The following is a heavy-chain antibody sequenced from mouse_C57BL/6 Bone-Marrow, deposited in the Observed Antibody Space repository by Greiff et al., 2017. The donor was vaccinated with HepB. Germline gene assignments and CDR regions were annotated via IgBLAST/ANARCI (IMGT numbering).Heavy chain of an antibody. J-gene: IGHJ3*01. Sequence: QVQLKQSGAELAKPGASVRLSCKASGYTFTTYWMHWVKQRPGQGLDWIGYINPGSGYTKYNQKFKDKATLTADKSSSTAYMQLSSLTYEDSAVYFCARDYGSYGFSYWGQGTLGTGSA. CDR3: ARDYGSYGFSY. CDR2: INPGSGYT. D-gene: IGHD1-1*01. V-gene: IGHV1-7*01. CDR1: GYTFTTYW.